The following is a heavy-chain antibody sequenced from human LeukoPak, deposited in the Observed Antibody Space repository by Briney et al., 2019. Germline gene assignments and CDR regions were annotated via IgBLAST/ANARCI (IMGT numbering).Heavy chain of an antibody. CDR1: GFTFSSYW. CDR3: ARDCSSTSCYRGGY. D-gene: IGHD2-2*01. CDR2: IKQDGSEK. Sequence: GGSLRLSCAASGFTFSSYWMSWVRQAPGKGLEWVANIKQDGSEKYYVDSVKGRFTISRDNAKNSLYLQMNSLRAEDTAVYYCARDCSSTSCYRGGYWGQGTLLTVSS. V-gene: IGHV3-7*01. J-gene: IGHJ4*02.